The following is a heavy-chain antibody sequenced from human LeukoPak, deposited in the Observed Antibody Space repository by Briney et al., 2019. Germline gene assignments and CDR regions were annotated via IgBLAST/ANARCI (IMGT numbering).Heavy chain of an antibody. CDR3: AKGKTYCGGDCYNY. D-gene: IGHD2-21*02. J-gene: IGHJ4*02. CDR1: GFSFSSYA. CDR2: ISGSGDST. Sequence: GGPLRLSCPASGFSFSSYAMSWVRQAPGKGLEWVSSISGSGDSTYYADSVKGRFTISRDNSKNTLYLQMNSLRVEDTAIYYCAKGKTYCGGDCYNYWGQGTPVTVSS. V-gene: IGHV3-23*01.